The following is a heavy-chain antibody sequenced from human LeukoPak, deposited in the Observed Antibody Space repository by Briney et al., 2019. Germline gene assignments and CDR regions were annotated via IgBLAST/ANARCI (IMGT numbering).Heavy chain of an antibody. CDR1: GFTFSSYA. D-gene: IGHD1-1*01. J-gene: IGHJ4*02. CDR3: AKDRARTTDGLY. V-gene: IGHV3-23*01. CDR2: ISSSGGST. Sequence: PGGSLRLSCAASGFTFSSYAMSWVRQAPGKGLEWVSTISSSGGSTYYADSVKGRFTISRDNSKNTLYLQMNSLRAEDTAVYYCAKDRARTTDGLYWGQGTLVTVSS.